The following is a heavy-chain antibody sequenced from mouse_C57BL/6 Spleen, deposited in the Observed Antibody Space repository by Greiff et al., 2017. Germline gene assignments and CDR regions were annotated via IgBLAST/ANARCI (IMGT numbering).Heavy chain of an antibody. D-gene: IGHD3-2*02. CDR2: IRLKSDNYAT. V-gene: IGHV6-3*01. CDR3: TGGWGAY. CDR1: GFTFSNYW. Sequence: EVKVEESGGGLVQPGGSMKLSCVASGFTFSNYWMNWVRQSPEKGLEWVAQIRLKSDNYATHYAESVKGRFTISRDDSKSSVYLQMNNLRAEDTGIYYCTGGWGAYWGQGTLVTVSA. J-gene: IGHJ3*01.